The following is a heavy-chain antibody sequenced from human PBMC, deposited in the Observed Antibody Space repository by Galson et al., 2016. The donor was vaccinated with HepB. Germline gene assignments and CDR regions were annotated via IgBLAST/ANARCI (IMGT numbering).Heavy chain of an antibody. CDR2: INSNGGDI. CDR1: GFTFSTYA. J-gene: IGHJ4*02. Sequence: SLRLSCAASGFTFSTYAMHWVRQAPGKGLEYVSGINSNGGDINYADSVKGRFTISRDNSKNTLYFQMSGLRPEDTAVYYCVKGVASRPGYYFDFRGQGILVTVSS. CDR3: VKGVASRPGYYFDF. D-gene: IGHD6-13*01. V-gene: IGHV3-64D*06.